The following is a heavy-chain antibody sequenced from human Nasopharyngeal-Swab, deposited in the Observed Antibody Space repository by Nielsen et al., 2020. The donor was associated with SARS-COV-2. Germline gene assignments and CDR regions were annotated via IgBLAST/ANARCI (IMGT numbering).Heavy chain of an antibody. D-gene: IGHD2-15*01. V-gene: IGHV5-51*01. CDR3: ARRYCSGGSCYGINWFDP. CDR2: IYPGDSDT. J-gene: IGHJ5*02. Sequence: KVSCKGSGYSFTSYWISWVRQMPGKGLEWMGIIYPGDSDTRYSPSFQGQVTISADKSISTAYLQWSSLKASDTAMYYCARRYCSGGSCYGINWFDPWGQGTLVTVSS. CDR1: GYSFTSYW.